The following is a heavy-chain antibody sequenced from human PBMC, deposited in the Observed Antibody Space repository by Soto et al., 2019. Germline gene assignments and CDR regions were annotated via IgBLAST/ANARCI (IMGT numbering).Heavy chain of an antibody. CDR2: IYYRGST. J-gene: IGHJ6*02. CDR1: GGSISSGGYY. V-gene: IGHV4-31*03. D-gene: IGHD5-12*01. Sequence: QVQLQESGPGLVKPSQTLSLTCTVSGGSISSGGYYWSWIRQHPGKGLEWIGYIYYRGSTYYNPSLKRRVTISVDTSKNQFSLKLSSVTAADTAVYYCAASCVACGGFNYYGMDVWGQGTTVTVSS. CDR3: AASCVACGGFNYYGMDV.